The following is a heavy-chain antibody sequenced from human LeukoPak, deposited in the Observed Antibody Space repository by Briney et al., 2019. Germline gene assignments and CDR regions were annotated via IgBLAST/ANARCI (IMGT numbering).Heavy chain of an antibody. Sequence: GGSLRLSCAASGFTFSSYWMSWVRQAPGKGLEWVSSISSSSSYIYYADPVKGRFTISRDNAKNSLYLPMTSLGAEDTAVYYCARDGVVGSGLYYYYYYMDVWGKGTTVTVSS. J-gene: IGHJ6*03. CDR2: ISSSSSYI. D-gene: IGHD6-19*01. V-gene: IGHV3-21*01. CDR1: GFTFSSYW. CDR3: ARDGVVGSGLYYYYYYMDV.